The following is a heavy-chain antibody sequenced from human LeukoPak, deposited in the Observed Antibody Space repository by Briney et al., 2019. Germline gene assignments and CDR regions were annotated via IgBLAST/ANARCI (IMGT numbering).Heavy chain of an antibody. D-gene: IGHD3-10*01. V-gene: IGHV4-61*03. CDR2: IYYTGSA. CDR3: ARSQNYYGSGDY. Sequence: PSETLSLTCTVSGGSVSNGNFYWSWLRQPPGKALEWIGYIYYTGSAYYSPSLEGRVRISVDTSRNHFSVKLSSVTAADTAVYYCARSQNYYGSGDYWSQGTLVTVSS. CDR1: GGSVSNGNFY. J-gene: IGHJ4*02.